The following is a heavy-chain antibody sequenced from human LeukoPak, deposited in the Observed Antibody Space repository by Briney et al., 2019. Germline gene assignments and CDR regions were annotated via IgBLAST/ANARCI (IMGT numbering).Heavy chain of an antibody. J-gene: IGHJ4*02. D-gene: IGHD6-19*01. CDR3: ATAPGRQWLVLPLDY. V-gene: IGHV1-24*01. Sequence: GASVKVSCKVSGYTLTELSVHWVRQAPGNGLEWMGGFDPEDGETIYAQKFQGRVTMTEDTSTDTAYMELSSLRSEDTAVYYCATAPGRQWLVLPLDYWGQGTLVTVSS. CDR1: GYTLTELS. CDR2: FDPEDGET.